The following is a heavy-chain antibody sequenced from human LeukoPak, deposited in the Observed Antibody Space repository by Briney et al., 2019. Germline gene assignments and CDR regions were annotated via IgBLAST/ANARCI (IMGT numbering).Heavy chain of an antibody. CDR1: GYTFTGYY. V-gene: IGHV1-2*02. J-gene: IGHJ3*02. D-gene: IGHD1-26*01. CDR2: INPNSGGT. CDR3: ARDQVGATYDAFDI. Sequence: ASVKVSCKASGYTFTGYYVHWVRQAPGQGLEWMGWINPNSGGTNYAQKFQGRGTMTRDTSISTAYMELSRLRSDDTTVYYCARDQVGATYDAFDIWGQGTMVTVSS.